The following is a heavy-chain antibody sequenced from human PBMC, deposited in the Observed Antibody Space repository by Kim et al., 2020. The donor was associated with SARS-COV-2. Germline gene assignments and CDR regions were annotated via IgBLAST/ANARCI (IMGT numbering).Heavy chain of an antibody. V-gene: IGHV3-48*02. D-gene: IGHD5-18*01. CDR3: ARDVDTAMVK. J-gene: IGHJ4*02. CDR2: I. Sequence: IYYADSVKGRFTISRDNAKNSLCLQMNSLRDEDTAVYYCARDVDTAMVKWGQGTLVTVSS.